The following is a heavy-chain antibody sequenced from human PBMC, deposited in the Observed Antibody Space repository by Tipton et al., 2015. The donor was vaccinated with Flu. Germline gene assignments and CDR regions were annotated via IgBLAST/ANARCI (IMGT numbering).Heavy chain of an antibody. CDR2: ISDSSGNM. CDR1: GFMFNTYV. CDR3: ARDAPRDRDGMDV. V-gene: IGHV3-23*01. D-gene: IGHD2-15*01. J-gene: IGHJ6*02. Sequence: SLRLSCTASGFMFNTYVMGWVRQAPGKGLEWVSAISDSSGNMFYADSVKGRFTVSRDNAKNTLNLQMKSLRAEDTAVYYCARDAPRDRDGMDVWGQGTTVTVSS.